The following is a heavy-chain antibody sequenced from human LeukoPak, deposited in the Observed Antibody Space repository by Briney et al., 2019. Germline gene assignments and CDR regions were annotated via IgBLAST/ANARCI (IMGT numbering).Heavy chain of an antibody. Sequence: PGGSLRLSCAASGFTFSSYAMSWVRQAPGKGLEWVSAISGSGGSTYYADSVKGRFTISRDNSKNTLHLQMNSLRAEDTAVYYCAKDFGSIVVVPATDYWGQGTLVTVSS. CDR3: AKDFGSIVVVPATDY. V-gene: IGHV3-23*01. J-gene: IGHJ4*02. CDR1: GFTFSSYA. CDR2: ISGSGGST. D-gene: IGHD2-2*01.